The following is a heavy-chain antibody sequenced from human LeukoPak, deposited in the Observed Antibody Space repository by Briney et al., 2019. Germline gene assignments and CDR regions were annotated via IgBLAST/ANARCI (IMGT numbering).Heavy chain of an antibody. D-gene: IGHD3-10*01. CDR1: GVTFSSYA. J-gene: IGHJ4*02. CDR3: ASLWFGELPFDY. CDR2: ISYDGSNK. Sequence: GGSLRLSCAASGVTFSSYAMRWVRQAPGKGLEWVAVISYDGSNKYYSDSVKGRFPISRDNSKNTLYLQMNSLRAEDTAVYYCASLWFGELPFDYWGQGTLVTVSS. V-gene: IGHV3-30*04.